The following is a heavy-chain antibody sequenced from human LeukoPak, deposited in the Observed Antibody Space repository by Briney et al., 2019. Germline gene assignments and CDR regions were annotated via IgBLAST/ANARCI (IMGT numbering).Heavy chain of an antibody. CDR3: ARVGIDYYDSSGYGVDP. Sequence: SVKVSCKASGGTFSSYAISWVRQAHGQGLEWMGRIIPIFGTANYAQKFQGRVTITTDESTSTAYMDLSSRRAEDTTVYYCARVGIDYYDSSGYGVDPWGQGTLVTVSS. CDR2: IIPIFGTA. D-gene: IGHD3-22*01. J-gene: IGHJ5*02. V-gene: IGHV1-69*05. CDR1: GGTFSSYA.